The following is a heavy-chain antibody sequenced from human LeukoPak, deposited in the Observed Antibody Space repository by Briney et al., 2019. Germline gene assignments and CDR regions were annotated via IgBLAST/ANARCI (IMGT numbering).Heavy chain of an antibody. V-gene: IGHV1-46*01. CDR2: INPSGGDS. CDR3: ARDPSYCGGDCYAFDI. Sequence: ASVKASCKASGSTFINHYLHWVRQAPGQGLQWMGIINPSGGDSKYAQKFQGRVTVTRDTSTYTVYMELSSLRSEDTAVYYCARDPSYCGGDCYAFDIWGQGTMVTVSS. D-gene: IGHD2-21*02. CDR1: GSTFINHY. J-gene: IGHJ3*02.